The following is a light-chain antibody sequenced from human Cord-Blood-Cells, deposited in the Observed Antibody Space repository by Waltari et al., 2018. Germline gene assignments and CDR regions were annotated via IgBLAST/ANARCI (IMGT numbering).Light chain of an antibody. CDR2: WAS. CDR3: QQYYSTPT. Sequence: DIVMPQSPDTLAVSLVERATINCQSSQSVLYSSNNKNYLAWYQQKPGQPPKLLIYWASTRESGVPDRFSGSGSGTDFTLTISSLQAEDVAVYYCQQYYSTPTFGQGTKVEIK. J-gene: IGKJ1*01. V-gene: IGKV4-1*01. CDR1: QSVLYSSNNKNY.